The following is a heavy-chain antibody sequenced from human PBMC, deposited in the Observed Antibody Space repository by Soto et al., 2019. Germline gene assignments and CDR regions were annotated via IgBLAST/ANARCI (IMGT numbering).Heavy chain of an antibody. J-gene: IGHJ5*02. CDR3: ARNTIFGVGKSGGWFDP. CDR2: ISGSGGST. Sequence: GGSLRLSCAASGFTFSSYAMSWVRQAPGKGLEWVSAISGSGGSTYYADSVKGRFTISRDNSKNTLYLQMNSLRAEDTAVYYCARNTIFGVGKSGGWFDPWGQGTLVTVSS. D-gene: IGHD3-3*01. CDR1: GFTFSSYA. V-gene: IGHV3-23*01.